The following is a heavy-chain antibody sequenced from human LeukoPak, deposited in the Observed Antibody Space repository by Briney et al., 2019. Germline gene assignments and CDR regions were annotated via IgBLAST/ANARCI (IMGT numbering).Heavy chain of an antibody. V-gene: IGHV3-13*01. D-gene: IGHD3-3*01. J-gene: IGHJ6*02. Sequence: PGGSLRLSCAVSEVTFNTYDMHWVRQATGKGLEWVSAIATSGTTYYSASVRGRFTISRDNAKNSLYLQMNSLRAEDTAVYYCARELSAIFGANYGMDVWGQGTTVTVSS. CDR1: EVTFNTYD. CDR3: ARELSAIFGANYGMDV. CDR2: IATSGTT.